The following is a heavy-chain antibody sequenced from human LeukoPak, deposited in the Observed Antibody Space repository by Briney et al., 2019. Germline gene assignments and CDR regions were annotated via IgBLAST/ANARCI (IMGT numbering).Heavy chain of an antibody. Sequence: GGSLRLSCAASGFTFTGHSMNWVRQAPGKGLEWVSYISDIYSSDIYYADSVKGRFTISRDNAKNSLFLQMNSLRAEDTAVYYCATDGVGVVPGDVFDIWGQGELVAVSS. CDR2: ISDIYSSDI. D-gene: IGHD1-26*01. V-gene: IGHV3-21*06. CDR1: GFTFTGHS. CDR3: ATDGVGVVPGDVFDI. J-gene: IGHJ3*02.